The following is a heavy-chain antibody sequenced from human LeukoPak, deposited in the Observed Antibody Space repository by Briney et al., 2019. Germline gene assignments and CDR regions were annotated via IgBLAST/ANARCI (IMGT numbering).Heavy chain of an antibody. J-gene: IGHJ4*02. CDR1: RGSISTYY. V-gene: IGHV4-4*09. CDR2: IHSSGNS. D-gene: IGHD4-17*01. Sequence: SETLSLTCTVSRGSISTYYWTWIRQPPGKGLEYIGYIHSSGNSNYNPSLKSRVTMSVDTSKSQFSLNLSSVTAADTAVYYCARTLGKDYGDSWGVTDYWGQGTLVIVPS. CDR3: ARTLGKDYGDSWGVTDY.